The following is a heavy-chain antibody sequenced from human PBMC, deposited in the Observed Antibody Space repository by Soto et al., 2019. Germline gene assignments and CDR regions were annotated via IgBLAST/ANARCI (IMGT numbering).Heavy chain of an antibody. CDR3: AKDNNWKYHYFGMDV. CDR1: GFTFSAYA. Sequence: GGSLRLSCVASGFTFSAYAMSWVRQAPGKGLEWVSVISGSGGSTYYADSVKGRVTISRDNSKNTLHLQINSLRADDTAVYYCAKDNNWKYHYFGMDVWGQGTTVTVSS. D-gene: IGHD1-1*01. V-gene: IGHV3-23*01. J-gene: IGHJ6*02. CDR2: ISGSGGST.